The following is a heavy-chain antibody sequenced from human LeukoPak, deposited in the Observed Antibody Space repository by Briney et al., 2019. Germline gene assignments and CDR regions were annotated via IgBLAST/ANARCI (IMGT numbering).Heavy chain of an antibody. J-gene: IGHJ4*02. Sequence: GGSLRLSCAASGFTFSSYAMSWVRQAPGKGLEWVSGIDGSAGSTYYADSVKGWFTISRDNSKTTLYLQMNSLRAEDTAVYYCAKGRSGYSGYGFDYWGQGSLVTASS. CDR3: AKGRSGYSGYGFDY. CDR2: IDGSAGST. V-gene: IGHV3-23*01. CDR1: GFTFSSYA. D-gene: IGHD5-12*01.